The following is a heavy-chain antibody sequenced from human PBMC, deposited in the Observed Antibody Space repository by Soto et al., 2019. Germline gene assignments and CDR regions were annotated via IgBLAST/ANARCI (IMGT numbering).Heavy chain of an antibody. Sequence: GASVNVSCKSSGYTFINYYIHWGRQAPGQGFECMGRISPKSGGTNYAQKFQGRVSMTWDTSLNTAYMELSSLMSEDTAVYYCARPPGYISDWYYFDLWGQGTQVTVSS. J-gene: IGHJ4*02. V-gene: IGHV1-2*02. CDR1: GYTFINYY. CDR2: ISPKSGGT. CDR3: ARPPGYISDWYYFDL. D-gene: IGHD3-9*01.